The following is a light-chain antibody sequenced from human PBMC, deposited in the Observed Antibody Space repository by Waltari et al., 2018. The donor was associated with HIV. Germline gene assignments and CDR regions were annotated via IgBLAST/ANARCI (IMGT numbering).Light chain of an antibody. CDR2: DDS. CDR3: QVWDSSSDPGV. Sequence: SYVLTQPPSVSVAPGQQASITCGATNIVSNSVHWYQQKPGQAPVLVVYDDSDRPSGIPERFSGSDSGNTATLTISRVEAGDEADCYCQVWDSSSDPGVFGGGTKLTVL. CDR1: NIVSNS. J-gene: IGLJ3*02. V-gene: IGLV3-21*02.